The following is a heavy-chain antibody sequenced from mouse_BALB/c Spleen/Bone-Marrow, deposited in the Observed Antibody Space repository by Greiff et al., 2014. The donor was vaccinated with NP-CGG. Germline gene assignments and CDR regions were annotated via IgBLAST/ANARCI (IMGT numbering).Heavy chain of an antibody. V-gene: IGHV1S135*01. CDR3: TREHGWYFDV. CDR2: IGPYNGGT. J-gene: IGHJ1*01. Sequence: VQLKQSGPELVKPGASVKVSCKASGYSFTDYNMYWVKQSHGKSLEWIGYIGPYNGGTTYNQKFKGKATLTADKSSSTAFMHLNSLTSEDPSVYYCTREHGWYFDVWGAGTTVTVSS. CDR1: GYSFTDYN.